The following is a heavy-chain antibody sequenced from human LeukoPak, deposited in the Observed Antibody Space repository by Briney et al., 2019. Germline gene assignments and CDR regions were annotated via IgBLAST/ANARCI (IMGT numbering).Heavy chain of an antibody. CDR1: GGSISSDY. Sequence: KPSETLSLTYTVSGGSISSDYWNWIRQPPGKGQEWMGDIYYSGSTNYNPSLKSRVTTSVATSKNQFSLKLSSVTAADTAVYYCARERLGYYDRSGLDYWGQGTLVTVSS. J-gene: IGHJ4*02. CDR2: IYYSGST. CDR3: ARERLGYYDRSGLDY. V-gene: IGHV4-59*01. D-gene: IGHD3-22*01.